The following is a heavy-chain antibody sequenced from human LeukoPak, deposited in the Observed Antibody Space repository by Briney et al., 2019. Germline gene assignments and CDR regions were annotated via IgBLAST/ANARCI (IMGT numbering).Heavy chain of an antibody. CDR1: GFTFSSYA. CDR2: ISGSGGST. CDR3: TSLIVAQHYYFDY. Sequence: QPGGSLRLSCAASGFTFSSYAMSWVRQAPGKGLEWVSAISGSGGSTYYADSVKGRFTISRDNSKNTLYLQMNSLRAEDTAVYYCTSLIVAQHYYFDYWGQGTLVTVSS. J-gene: IGHJ4*02. V-gene: IGHV3-23*01. D-gene: IGHD3-22*01.